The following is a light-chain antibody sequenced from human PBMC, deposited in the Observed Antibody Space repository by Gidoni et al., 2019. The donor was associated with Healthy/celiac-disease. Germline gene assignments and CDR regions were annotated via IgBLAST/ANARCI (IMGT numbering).Light chain of an antibody. J-gene: IGKJ1*01. Sequence: DILLTQSPDSLAVSLGERATINYKSSQSVLYSSNNKNYLAWYQQKPGQPPKLLIYWASTRESGVPDRFSGSGSGTDFTLTISSLQAEDVAVYYCQQYYSTPWAFXQXTKVEIK. CDR3: QQYYSTPWA. CDR1: QSVLYSSNNKNY. CDR2: WAS. V-gene: IGKV4-1*01.